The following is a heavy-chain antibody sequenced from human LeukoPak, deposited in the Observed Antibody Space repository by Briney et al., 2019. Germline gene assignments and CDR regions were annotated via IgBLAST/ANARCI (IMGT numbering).Heavy chain of an antibody. CDR3: ARVDYYGSGSPGSYYYYYMDV. D-gene: IGHD3-10*01. V-gene: IGHV4-61*02. CDR1: GGSISSSSYY. J-gene: IGHJ6*03. CDR2: IYTSGST. Sequence: SETLSLTCTVSGGSISSSSYYWGWIRQPAGTGLEWIGRIYTSGSTNYNPSLKSRVTISVDTSKNQFSLKLSSVTAADTAVYYCARVDYYGSGSPGSYYYYYMDVWGKGTTVTVSS.